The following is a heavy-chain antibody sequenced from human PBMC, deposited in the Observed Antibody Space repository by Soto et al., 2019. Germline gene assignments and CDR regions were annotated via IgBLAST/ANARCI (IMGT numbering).Heavy chain of an antibody. Sequence: PVGSLRLSCADSGFILRNYWMNWVRQAPGKGLEWVSSISSTTNYIYYGDSMKGRFTISRDNAKNSLYLEMNSLRAEDTAVYYCARESEDLTSNFDYWGQGTLVTVSS. CDR3: ARESEDLTSNFDY. CDR1: GFILRNYW. V-gene: IGHV3-21*06. CDR2: ISSTTNYI. J-gene: IGHJ4*02.